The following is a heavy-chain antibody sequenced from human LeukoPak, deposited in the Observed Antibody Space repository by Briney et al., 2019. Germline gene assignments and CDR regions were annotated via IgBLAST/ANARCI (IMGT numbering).Heavy chain of an antibody. V-gene: IGHV3-43*01. CDR2: ISWNGDST. CDR1: GFTFDDYS. D-gene: IGHD3-10*01. J-gene: IGHJ3*02. CDR3: VKDRRGSDAFDI. Sequence: GGSLRLSCAASGFTFDDYSMYWVRHAPGKGLEWVSLISWNGDSTYYADSVKGRFTISRDNSKNSLYLQMYSLRTEDTALYYCVKDRRGSDAFDIWGQGTMVTVSS.